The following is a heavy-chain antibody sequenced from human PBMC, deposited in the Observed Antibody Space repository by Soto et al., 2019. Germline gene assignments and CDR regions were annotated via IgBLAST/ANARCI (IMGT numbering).Heavy chain of an antibody. Sequence: EVQLVESGGGLVQPGGSLRLSCEASGFTLSSYWMSWIRQAPGKGLEWVANTRQDGGQSYLVDSVQGRFTISRDNAKNSVYLQMNSLRAEDTAVYYCVRDGRTGWNFDSWGQGTLVTVSS. CDR3: VRDGRTGWNFDS. CDR1: GFTLSSYW. D-gene: IGHD6-19*01. CDR2: TRQDGGQS. V-gene: IGHV3-7*01. J-gene: IGHJ4*02.